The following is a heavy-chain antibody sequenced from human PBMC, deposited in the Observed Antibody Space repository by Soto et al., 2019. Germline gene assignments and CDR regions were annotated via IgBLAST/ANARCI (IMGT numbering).Heavy chain of an antibody. D-gene: IGHD5-18*01. CDR1: GGTFSSNA. J-gene: IGHJ5*02. Sequence: SVKVSCKASGGTFSSNAISWVRQAPGQGLEWMGGIIPIFGTANYAQKFHGRVTITADESTSTAYMELSSLRSEDTAVYYCASQNHTAMAASGVSWFDPWGQGTLVTVSS. CDR2: IIPIFGTA. V-gene: IGHV1-69*13. CDR3: ASQNHTAMAASGVSWFDP.